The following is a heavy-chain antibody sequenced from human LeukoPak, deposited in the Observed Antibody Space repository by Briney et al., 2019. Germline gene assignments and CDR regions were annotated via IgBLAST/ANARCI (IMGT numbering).Heavy chain of an antibody. CDR3: ARDQDAFDI. J-gene: IGHJ3*02. Sequence: SGTLSLTCAVSGGSISSSNWWSWVRQPPGKGLEWIGYIYYSGSTYYNPSLKSRVTISVDTSKNQFSLKLSSVTAADTAVYYCARDQDAFDIWGQGTMVTVSS. CDR1: GGSISSSNW. V-gene: IGHV4-4*02. CDR2: IYYSGST.